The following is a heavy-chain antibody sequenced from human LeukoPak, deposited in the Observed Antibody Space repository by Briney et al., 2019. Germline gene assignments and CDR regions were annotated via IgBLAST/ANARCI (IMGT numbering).Heavy chain of an antibody. Sequence: GASVKVSCKASGYTFTSYDINWVRQATGQGLGWMGWMNPNSGNTGYAQKFQGRVTMTRNTSISTAYMELSSLRSEDTAVYYCARALSGYSYGYYYYYMDVWGKGTTVTVSS. D-gene: IGHD5-18*01. J-gene: IGHJ6*03. CDR3: ARALSGYSYGYYYYYMDV. CDR2: MNPNSGNT. V-gene: IGHV1-8*01. CDR1: GYTFTSYD.